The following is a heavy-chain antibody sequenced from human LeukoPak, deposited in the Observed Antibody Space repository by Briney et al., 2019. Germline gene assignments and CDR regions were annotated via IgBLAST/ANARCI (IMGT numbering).Heavy chain of an antibody. CDR3: ARGATMVRGAANH. V-gene: IGHV4-59*01. D-gene: IGHD3-10*01. J-gene: IGHJ5*02. Sequence: TPSETLSLTCTVSGGSISSYYWSWIRQPPGKGLEWIGYIYYSGSTNYNPSLKSRVTISVDTSKNQFSLKLSSVTAADTAVYYCARGATMVRGAANHWGQGTLVTVSS. CDR2: IYYSGST. CDR1: GGSISSYY.